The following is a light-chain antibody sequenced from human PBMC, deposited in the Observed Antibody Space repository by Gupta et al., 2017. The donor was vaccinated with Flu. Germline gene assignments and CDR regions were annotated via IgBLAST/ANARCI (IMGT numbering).Light chain of an antibody. CDR2: AAS. V-gene: IGKV1-39*01. J-gene: IGKJ2*01. CDR1: QSIQGH. CDR3: QQSYSIPFT. Sequence: ENQMTQSPSPLSASVGDSVTITCRASQSIQGHLNWYQHRSGKAPQLLIYAASTLQSGVPARFSGSGSGTDFTLTISPLQAEDAATYYCQQSYSIPFTFGQGTKLEI.